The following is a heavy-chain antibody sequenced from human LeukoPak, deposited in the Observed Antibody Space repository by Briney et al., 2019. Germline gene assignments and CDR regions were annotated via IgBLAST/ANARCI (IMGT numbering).Heavy chain of an antibody. CDR3: ARIGYNRYFDY. J-gene: IGHJ4*02. V-gene: IGHV1-2*06. CDR1: GYTFTDYY. CDR2: INPNSGGT. Sequence: GASVTVSFKASGYTFTDYYLHWVRQAPGQGLEWMGRINPNSGGTNYAQTFQGRVTMTRDTSITTAYMELSRLRSDDTAVYFCARIGYNRYFDYWGQGTLVTVSS. D-gene: IGHD5-24*01.